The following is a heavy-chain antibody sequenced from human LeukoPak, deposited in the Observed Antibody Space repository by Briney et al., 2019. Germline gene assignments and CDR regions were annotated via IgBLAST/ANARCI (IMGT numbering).Heavy chain of an antibody. Sequence: ASVKVSCKASGGTFSSYAISWVRQAPGQGLEWMGGIIPIFGTANYAQKFQGRVTITTDEYTSTAYMELSSLRSEDTAVYYCAQFSPGTTVTNNWFDPWGQGTLVTVSS. CDR2: IIPIFGTA. CDR3: AQFSPGTTVTNNWFDP. J-gene: IGHJ5*02. V-gene: IGHV1-69*05. CDR1: GGTFSSYA. D-gene: IGHD4-17*01.